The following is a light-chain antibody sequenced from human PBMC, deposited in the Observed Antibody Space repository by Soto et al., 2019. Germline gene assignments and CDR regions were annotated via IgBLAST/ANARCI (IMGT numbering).Light chain of an antibody. CDR1: QAISIY. V-gene: IGKV1-27*01. CDR3: QKYNSAPLT. J-gene: IGKJ3*01. CDR2: SAS. Sequence: DIQLTQSPPSLSASVGDRVTITCRASQAISIYVAWYQQKPGKIPKLLIFSASTVQSGVPSRFSGSGSGTDFTLTISNLHPEDVAPYYCQKYNSAPLTFGPGTKVDLK.